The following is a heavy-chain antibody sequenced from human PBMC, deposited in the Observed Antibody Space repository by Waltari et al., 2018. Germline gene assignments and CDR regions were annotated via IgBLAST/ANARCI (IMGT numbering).Heavy chain of an antibody. J-gene: IGHJ4*02. D-gene: IGHD2-2*01. CDR3: AREGGTSGYSGYFDT. Sequence: PLVESGGGVVQRGRYLRLSCAAPGFTFSNHYIHWVRRAPGKGLEWVAAISYDGFSKYYADSVKGRFTIAGDTSKTTVNLQMNSLNTEDTAVYYCAREGGTSGYSGYFDTWGQGTLVTVSS. CDR1: GFTFSNHY. CDR2: ISYDGFSK. V-gene: IGHV3-30-3*01.